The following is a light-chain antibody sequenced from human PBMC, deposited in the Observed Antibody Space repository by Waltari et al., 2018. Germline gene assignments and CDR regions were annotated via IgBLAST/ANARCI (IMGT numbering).Light chain of an antibody. CDR3: QQSYGTPPT. J-gene: IGKJ1*01. Sequence: DIQMTQSPSPLPASVGDRVTITCPASQDISNYLNWYQQKPGKAPKLLIYDASNLETGVPSRFSGSGSGTDFTFTISSLQPEDSATYYCQQSYGTPPTFGQGTKVEV. V-gene: IGKV1-33*01. CDR1: QDISNY. CDR2: DAS.